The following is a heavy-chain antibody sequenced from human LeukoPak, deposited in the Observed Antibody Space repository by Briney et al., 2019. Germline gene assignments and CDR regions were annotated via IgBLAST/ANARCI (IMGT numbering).Heavy chain of an antibody. CDR1: RYTFTVYY. D-gene: IGHD2-21*02. CDR2: INPNSGGT. Sequence: ASVKVSFKSSRYTFTVYYIHWLRQAPGQGLERMGWINPNSGGTNYAQKFQGRVTMTRDTSISTAYMELSRLRSHDTAVYYCARVSSIVVVTGIPDYFDCWGQGTLVTVSS. V-gene: IGHV1-2*02. J-gene: IGHJ4*02. CDR3: ARVSSIVVVTGIPDYFDC.